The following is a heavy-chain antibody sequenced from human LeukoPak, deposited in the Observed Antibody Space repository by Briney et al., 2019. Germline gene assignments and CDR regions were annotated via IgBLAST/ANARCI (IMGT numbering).Heavy chain of an antibody. CDR2: ISAYNGNT. D-gene: IGHD2-21*02. CDR1: GYTFTSYG. V-gene: IGHV1-18*01. J-gene: IGHJ3*02. CDR3: ARDRSYCGGDCYSSDDAFDI. Sequence: ASVKVSCKASGYTFTSYGISWVRQAPGQGLEWMGWISAYNGNTNYAQKLQGRVTMTTDTSTSTAYMELRSLRSDDTAVYYCARDRSYCGGDCYSSDDAFDIWGQGTMVTVSS.